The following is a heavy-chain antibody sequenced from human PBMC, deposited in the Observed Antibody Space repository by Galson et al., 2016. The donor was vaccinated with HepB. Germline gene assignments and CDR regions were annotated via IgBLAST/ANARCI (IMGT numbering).Heavy chain of an antibody. V-gene: IGHV3-30*03. J-gene: IGHJ4*02. Sequence: SLRLSCAASGFTFGHFGMHWVRQAPGKELEWVAVISYDGNKKYYGDSVQGRFTISRDNSKNTLFLQMNSLRADDTAVYYCARASDVAVAATRSLFAHWGRGALVTVSS. D-gene: IGHD6-19*01. CDR1: GFTFGHFG. CDR2: ISYDGNKK. CDR3: ARASDVAVAATRSLFAH.